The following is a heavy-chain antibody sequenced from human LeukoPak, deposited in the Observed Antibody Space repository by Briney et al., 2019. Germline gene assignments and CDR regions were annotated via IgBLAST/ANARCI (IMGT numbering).Heavy chain of an antibody. D-gene: IGHD2-15*01. CDR2: IYHSGST. J-gene: IGHJ3*02. V-gene: IGHV4-4*02. Sequence: PGGSLRLSCAASGFTFSSYGMHWVRQAPGKGLEWIGEIYHSGSTNYNPSLKSRVTISVDKSKNQFSLKLSSVTAADTAVYYCARLEVVVAASYAFDIWGQGTMVTVSS. CDR3: ARLEVVVAASYAFDI. CDR1: GFTFSSYG.